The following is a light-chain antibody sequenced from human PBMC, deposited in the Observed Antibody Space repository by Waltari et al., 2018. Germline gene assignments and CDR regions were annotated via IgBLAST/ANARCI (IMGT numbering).Light chain of an antibody. CDR2: EVN. CDR3: CSYAGSHSVL. CDR1: SSHVGLYNF. Sequence: QSALTQRASVSGSPGQSITISRTGPSSHVGLYNFVSWYQQRPGKAPKVMIYEVNKRPSGVSTRFSGSKSGNTASLTISGLQADDEADYYCCSYAGSHSVLFGGGTRLAVL. V-gene: IGLV2-23*02. J-gene: IGLJ2*01.